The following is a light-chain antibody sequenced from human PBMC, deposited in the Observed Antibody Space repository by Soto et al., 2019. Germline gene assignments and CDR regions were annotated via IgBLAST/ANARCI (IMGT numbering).Light chain of an antibody. CDR3: QQYSSPPLT. Sequence: EIVLTQSPGTLTLSPGERATLSYRARQSVSSTSLAWYLQKPGQAPRLLIYGASSRATGIPDRFSGSGSGTDFTLTISRLEPEDFAVYYCQQYSSPPLTFGGGTKVEIK. CDR2: GAS. V-gene: IGKV3-20*01. J-gene: IGKJ4*01. CDR1: QSVSSTS.